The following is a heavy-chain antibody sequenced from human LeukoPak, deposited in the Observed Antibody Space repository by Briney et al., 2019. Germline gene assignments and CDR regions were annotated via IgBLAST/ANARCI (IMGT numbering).Heavy chain of an antibody. CDR1: SGSLSSSSYY. CDR3: ASAKNKWLLSRPGWCDP. J-gene: IGHJ5*02. Sequence: PSETLSLTYTVSSGSLSSSSYYWGWIRQHPGKGLEWIGSIYYSGSTYYNPSLKSRVTISVDTSKNQFSLKLRSVTAADTAVYHCASAKNKWLLSRPGWCDPWGQGTLVTVSS. V-gene: IGHV4-39*01. CDR2: IYYSGST. D-gene: IGHD2-8*01.